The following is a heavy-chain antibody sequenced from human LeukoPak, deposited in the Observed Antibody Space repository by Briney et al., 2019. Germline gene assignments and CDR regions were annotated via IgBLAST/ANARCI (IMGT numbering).Heavy chain of an antibody. Sequence: PGGSLRLSCAASGFTFSSYWMSWVRQAPGKGLEWVANIKQDGSEKYYVDSVKGRFTISRDNAKNSLYLQMNSLRAEDTAVYYCARDPPRHGYKKRDFDYWGQGTLVTVSS. V-gene: IGHV3-7*01. J-gene: IGHJ4*02. CDR2: IKQDGSEK. CDR1: GFTFSSYW. CDR3: ARDPPRHGYKKRDFDY. D-gene: IGHD5-24*01.